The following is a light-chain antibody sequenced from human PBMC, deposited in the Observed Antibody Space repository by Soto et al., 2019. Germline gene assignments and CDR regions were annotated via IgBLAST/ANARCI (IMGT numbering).Light chain of an antibody. CDR3: QQSYSTPLS. CDR2: AAS. Sequence: DIQMTQSPSSLSASVGDRVTITGRTSQTNNNYLNWYQQKPGRAPQLLIYAASSLQSGVSSRFSGSGSGTHFTLTISSLQPADFAAYYCQQSYSTPLSFGPVTKVDIK. CDR1: QTNNNY. J-gene: IGKJ3*01. V-gene: IGKV1-39*01.